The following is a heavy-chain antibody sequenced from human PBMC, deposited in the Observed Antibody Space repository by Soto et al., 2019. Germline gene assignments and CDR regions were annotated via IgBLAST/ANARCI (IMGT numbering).Heavy chain of an antibody. CDR3: ARVSLTVDTAMVTDYYYYGMDV. Sequence: SVKVSCKASGGTFSRYSISWVRQAPGQGLEWMGGIIPIFGTANYAQKFQGRVTITADESTSTAYMELSSLRSEDTAVYYCARVSLTVDTAMVTDYYYYGMDVWGQGTTVTVSS. CDR2: IIPIFGTA. V-gene: IGHV1-69*13. J-gene: IGHJ6*02. D-gene: IGHD5-18*01. CDR1: GGTFSRYS.